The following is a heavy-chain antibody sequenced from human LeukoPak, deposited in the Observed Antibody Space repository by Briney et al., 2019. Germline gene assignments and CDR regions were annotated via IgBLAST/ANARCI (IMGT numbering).Heavy chain of an antibody. CDR1: GFTFDDYA. D-gene: IGHD3-3*01. Sequence: PGRSLRPSCAASGFTFDDYAMHWVRQAPGKGLEWVSGISWNSGSIGYADSVKGRFTISRDNAKNSLYLQMNSLRAEDMALYYCAKGAYYDFWSGYFHFDYWGQGTLVTVSS. CDR2: ISWNSGSI. CDR3: AKGAYYDFWSGYFHFDY. J-gene: IGHJ4*02. V-gene: IGHV3-9*03.